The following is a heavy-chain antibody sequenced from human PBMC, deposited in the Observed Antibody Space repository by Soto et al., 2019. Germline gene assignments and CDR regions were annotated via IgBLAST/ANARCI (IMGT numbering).Heavy chain of an antibody. D-gene: IGHD6-19*01. CDR3: AGAGGLGAVAVDC. CDR2: IYHSGST. Sequence: TLSLTCAVSGGSISSGGYSWSWIRQPPGKGLEWIGYIYHSGSTYYNPSLKSRVTISVDRSKNQFSPKLNSVTAADTAVYYCAGAGGLGAVAVDCWGQGTLVTVAS. J-gene: IGHJ4*02. CDR1: GGSISSGGYS. V-gene: IGHV4-30-2*01.